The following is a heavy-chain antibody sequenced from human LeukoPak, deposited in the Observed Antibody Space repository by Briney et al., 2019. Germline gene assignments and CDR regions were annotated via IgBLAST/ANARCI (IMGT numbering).Heavy chain of an antibody. CDR2: FDPEDGET. CDR3: ARDEIDLDY. V-gene: IGHV1-24*01. Sequence: ASVKVSCKVSGYTLTELSMHWVRQAPGKGLEWMGGFDPEDGETIYAQKFQGRVTITADESTSAAYMELSSLRSEDTAVYYCARDEIDLDYWGQGTLVTVSS. CDR1: GYTLTELS. J-gene: IGHJ4*02. D-gene: IGHD3-22*01.